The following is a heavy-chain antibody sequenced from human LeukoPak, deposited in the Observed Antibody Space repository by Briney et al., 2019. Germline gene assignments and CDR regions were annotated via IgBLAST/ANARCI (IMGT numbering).Heavy chain of an antibody. Sequence: SETLSLTCTVSGDSITSYYWSWIRQPPGKVLEWIGSAFHGGNSYYNPSLKSRVTVSVDTSNNHFSLRLTSVTAADTDLYYCAMQAEGSSSGPYFFDYWGQGTLVTVSS. D-gene: IGHD5-18*01. CDR2: AFHGGNS. CDR3: AMQAEGSSSGPYFFDY. V-gene: IGHV4-59*04. CDR1: GDSITSYY. J-gene: IGHJ4*02.